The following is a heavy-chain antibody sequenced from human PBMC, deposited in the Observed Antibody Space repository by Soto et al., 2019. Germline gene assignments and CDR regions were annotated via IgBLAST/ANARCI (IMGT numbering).Heavy chain of an antibody. CDR1: GGSISSYY. CDR2: IYTSGST. D-gene: IGHD6-19*01. J-gene: IGHJ6*02. CDR3: AREDSSGWNYYGMDV. Sequence: SETLSLTCTVSGGSISSYYWSWIRQPAGKGLEWIGRIYTSGSTNYNPSLKSRVTMSVDTSKNQFSLKLSSVTAADTAVYYCAREDSSGWNYYGMDVWGQGTTVTVSS. V-gene: IGHV4-4*07.